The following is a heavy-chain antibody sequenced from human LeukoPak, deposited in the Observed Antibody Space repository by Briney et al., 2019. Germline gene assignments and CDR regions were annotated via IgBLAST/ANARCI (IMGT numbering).Heavy chain of an antibody. CDR3: AKDGHDWGSYLDF. D-gene: IGHD7-27*01. V-gene: IGHV3-23*01. J-gene: IGHJ4*02. Sequence: GGSLRLSCAASGFTFSSYTMNWVRQGPRQGLEWVSAITGSGGDTHYADSVNGRFTISRDNSKNTLYLQMNSLRAEDAAVYYCAKDGHDWGSYLDFWGQGTLVTVSS. CDR2: ITGSGGDT. CDR1: GFTFSSYT.